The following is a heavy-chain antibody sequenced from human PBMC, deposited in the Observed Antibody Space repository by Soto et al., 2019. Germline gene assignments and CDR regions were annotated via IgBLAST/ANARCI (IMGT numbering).Heavy chain of an antibody. CDR2: IWYDGSRK. CDR1: GFTFSSDA. V-gene: IGHV3-33*01. J-gene: IGHJ4*02. D-gene: IGHD3-22*01. Sequence: QVQLVESGGGVVQPGGSLRLSCAASGFTFSSDAMHWVRQAPGKGLEWMAVIWYDGSRKHYADSLKGRFTISRDKPKNTLYLEMNSLRVEDTAVYYCARGIHYYESHGYGPGAYWGQGTLVSVSS. CDR3: ARGIHYYESHGYGPGAY.